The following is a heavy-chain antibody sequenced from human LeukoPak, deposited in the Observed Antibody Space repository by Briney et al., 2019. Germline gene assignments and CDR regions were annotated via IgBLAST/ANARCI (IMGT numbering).Heavy chain of an antibody. Sequence: SETLSLPCTVSGGSISSSGYYWSWIRQPPGKGLEWIGEINHSGSTNYNPSLKSRVTISVDTSKNQFSLKLSSVTAADTAVYYCARPGVRAYDYVWGSYRLNDAFDIWGQGTMVTVSS. CDR3: ARPGVRAYDYVWGSYRLNDAFDI. D-gene: IGHD3-16*02. CDR2: INHSGST. V-gene: IGHV4-39*07. J-gene: IGHJ3*02. CDR1: GGSISSSGYY.